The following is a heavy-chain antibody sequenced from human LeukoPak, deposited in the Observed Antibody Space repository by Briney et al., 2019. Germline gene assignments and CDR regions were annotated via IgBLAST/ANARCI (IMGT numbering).Heavy chain of an antibody. CDR2: VSSGAGTI. D-gene: IGHD4-11*01. V-gene: IGHV3-48*03. CDR1: GLSFRSYE. Sequence: GGSLRLSCAASGLSFRSYEMNWVRQAPGKGLEWVSYVSSGAGTIYYADSVKGRFTISRDDAKNSVYLQMNNLRVEDTAVYYCARDAADSNFLNWFDPWGRGTLVIVSS. J-gene: IGHJ5*02. CDR3: ARDAADSNFLNWFDP.